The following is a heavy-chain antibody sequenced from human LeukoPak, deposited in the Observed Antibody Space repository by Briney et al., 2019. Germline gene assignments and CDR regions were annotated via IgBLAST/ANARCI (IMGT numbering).Heavy chain of an antibody. J-gene: IGHJ4*02. CDR3: ARLAVGAPFDY. Sequence: SETLSLTCAVYGGSFSGYYWSWIRQPPGKGLEWIGEINHSGSTNYNPSLKSRVTISVDTSKNQFSLKLSSVTAADTAVYYCARLAVGAPFDYWGQGTLVTVSS. CDR1: GGSFSGYY. V-gene: IGHV4-34*01. D-gene: IGHD1-26*01. CDR2: INHSGST.